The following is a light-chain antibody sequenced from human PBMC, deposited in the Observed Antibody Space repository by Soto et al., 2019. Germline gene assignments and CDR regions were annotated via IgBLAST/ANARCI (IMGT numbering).Light chain of an antibody. CDR1: SSDVGGYNY. J-gene: IGLJ1*01. V-gene: IGLV2-8*01. CDR2: EVS. Sequence: QSALTQPPSASGSPGGSVTISCTGTSSDVGGYNYVSWYQQHPGKAPKLMIYEVSKRPSGVPDRFSGSKSGNTASLTVSGLQAEDEADYYCSSYAGSNFYVFGTGTKVTVL. CDR3: SSYAGSNFYV.